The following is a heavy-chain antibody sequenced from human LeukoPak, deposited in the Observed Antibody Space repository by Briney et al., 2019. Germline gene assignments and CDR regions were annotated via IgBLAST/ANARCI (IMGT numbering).Heavy chain of an antibody. CDR3: AREAGIAAAVDY. Sequence: SETLSLTCTVSGGSISSYYWSWIRQPPGKGLEWIGYIYYSGSTNYNTSLKSRVTISVDTSKNQFSLKLSSVTAADTAVYYCAREAGIAAAVDYWGQGTLVTVSS. J-gene: IGHJ4*02. V-gene: IGHV4-59*01. CDR1: GGSISSYY. CDR2: IYYSGST. D-gene: IGHD6-13*01.